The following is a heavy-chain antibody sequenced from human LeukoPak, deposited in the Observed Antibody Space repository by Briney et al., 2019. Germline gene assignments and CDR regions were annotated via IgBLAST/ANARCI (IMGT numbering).Heavy chain of an antibody. CDR2: IYHTGST. CDR1: GVPIRTYY. D-gene: IGHD1-26*01. Sequence: SETLSLTCSVSGVPIRTYYWTWFRQPPGKGLEWIGYIYHTGSTNYNPSLKSRVTLSIDTSRSQFSLNLTSVTAADTAIYYCSRESGAFCPFGYWGQGTLVIVPS. V-gene: IGHV4-59*12. CDR3: SRESGAFCPFGY. J-gene: IGHJ4*02.